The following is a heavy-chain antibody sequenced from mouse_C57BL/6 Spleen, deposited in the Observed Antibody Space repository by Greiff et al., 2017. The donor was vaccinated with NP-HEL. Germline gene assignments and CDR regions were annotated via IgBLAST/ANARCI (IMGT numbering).Heavy chain of an antibody. V-gene: IGHV1-66*01. CDR2: IYPGSGNT. Sequence: QVQLQQSGPELVKPGASVKISCKASGYSFTSYYIHWVKQRPGQGLEWIGWIYPGSGNTKYNEKFKGKATLTADTSSSTAYMQLSSLTSEDSAVYYCASAYYSNYVPFFDYWGQGTTLTVSS. CDR3: ASAYYSNYVPFFDY. J-gene: IGHJ2*01. CDR1: GYSFTSYY. D-gene: IGHD2-5*01.